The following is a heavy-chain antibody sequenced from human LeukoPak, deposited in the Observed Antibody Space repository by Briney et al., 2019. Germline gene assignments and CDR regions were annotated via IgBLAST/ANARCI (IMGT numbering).Heavy chain of an antibody. CDR2: IYYSGST. CDR3: ARGGLISLANTPLGAFDI. CDR1: GGSISSSSYY. D-gene: IGHD3-16*02. J-gene: IGHJ3*02. Sequence: SETLSLTCTVSGGSISSSSYYWGWIRQPPGKGLEWIGSIYYSGSTYYNPSLKSRVTISVDTSKNQFSLQLNSVTPEDTAVYYCARGGLISLANTPLGAFDIWGQGTMVSVSS. V-gene: IGHV4-39*01.